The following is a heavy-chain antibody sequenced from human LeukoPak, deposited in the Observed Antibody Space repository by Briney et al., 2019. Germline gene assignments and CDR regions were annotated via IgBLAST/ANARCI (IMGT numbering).Heavy chain of an antibody. V-gene: IGHV3-23*01. J-gene: IGHJ2*01. CDR2: ISGSGGST. Sequence: QTGGSLRLSCAASGFTFSSYAMSWVRQAPGKGLEWVSAISGSGGSTYYADSVKGRFTISRDNSKNTLYLQMNSRRAEDTAVYYCARDAGGAFYWYFDLWGRGTQVTVSS. CDR1: GFTFSSYA. CDR3: ARDAGGAFYWYFDL. D-gene: IGHD1-26*01.